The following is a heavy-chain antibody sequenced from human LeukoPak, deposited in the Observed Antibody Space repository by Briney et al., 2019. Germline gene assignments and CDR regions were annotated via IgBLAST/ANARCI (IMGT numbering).Heavy chain of an antibody. CDR1: GGSVSRGSDY. V-gene: IGHV4-61*02. CDR2: IYTSGST. J-gene: IGHJ5*02. Sequence: PSQTLSLTCTVSGGSVSRGSDYWSWIRQPAGKGLEWIGRIYTSGSTNYSPSPKSRVTISIDTSKNQFSLKLKSVTAADTAVYYCARGYSYGYGFDPWGQGTLVTVS. CDR3: ARGYSYGYGFDP. D-gene: IGHD5-18*01.